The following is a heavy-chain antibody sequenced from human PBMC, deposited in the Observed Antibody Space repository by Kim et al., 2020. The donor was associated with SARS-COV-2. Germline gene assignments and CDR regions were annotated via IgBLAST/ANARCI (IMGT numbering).Heavy chain of an antibody. CDR3: ARGEGVNDFYGMDV. CDR2: IYSGGST. Sequence: GSLRLSCAASGFTVSSNYMSWVRQAPGKGLEWVSVIYSGGSTYYADSMKGRFTISRDNSKNTLYLQMNSLRAEDTAVYYCARGEGVNDFYGMDVWGQGTTVTVSS. J-gene: IGHJ6*02. V-gene: IGHV3-53*01. CDR1: GFTVSSNY. D-gene: IGHD1-26*01.